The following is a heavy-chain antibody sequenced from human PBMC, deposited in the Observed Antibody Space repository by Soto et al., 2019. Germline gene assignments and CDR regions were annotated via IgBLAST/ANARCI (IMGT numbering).Heavy chain of an antibody. V-gene: IGHV4-59*01. CDR1: GGSMRNYF. CDR3: AAGEASSRNLAPYYLDF. D-gene: IGHD6-13*01. J-gene: IGHJ4*02. CDR2: IHYSGTT. Sequence: TSERLSLTXTVSGGSMRNYFWTWIRQPPGKGLEWIGYIHYSGTTSFFPSYNPSLRSRVTISEDTSKNQFSLKLLSVTTADTAVYFCAAGEASSRNLAPYYLDFWGQGTLVTVSS.